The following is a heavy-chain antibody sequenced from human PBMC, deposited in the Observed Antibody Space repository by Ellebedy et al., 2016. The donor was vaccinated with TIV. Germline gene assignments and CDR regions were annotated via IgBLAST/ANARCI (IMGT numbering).Heavy chain of an antibody. D-gene: IGHD2-2*01. J-gene: IGHJ4*02. Sequence: GESLEISCTASGITFSTHNLQWVRHAPGKGPEWVAVIGHDGSNKYYPASLEGRFTISRDNSKNKLYLQMNRLRADDTAVYYCAREGHWSSTSCPSVFDYWGQGTLVTVSS. V-gene: IGHV3-30*03. CDR1: GITFSTHN. CDR3: AREGHWSSTSCPSVFDY. CDR2: IGHDGSNK.